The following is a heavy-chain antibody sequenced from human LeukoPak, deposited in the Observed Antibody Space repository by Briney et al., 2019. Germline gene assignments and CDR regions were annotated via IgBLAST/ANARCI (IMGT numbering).Heavy chain of an antibody. V-gene: IGHV1-46*03. D-gene: IGHD3-10*01. CDR1: GGTFSSYA. CDR2: INPSGGST. CDR3: ARRITINRDAFDI. J-gene: IGHJ3*02. Sequence: ASVKVSCKASGGTFSSYAISWVRQAPGQGLEWMGIINPSGGSTSYAQKFQGRVTMTRDTSTSTVYMELSSLRSEDTAVYYGARRITINRDAFDIWGQGTMVTVSS.